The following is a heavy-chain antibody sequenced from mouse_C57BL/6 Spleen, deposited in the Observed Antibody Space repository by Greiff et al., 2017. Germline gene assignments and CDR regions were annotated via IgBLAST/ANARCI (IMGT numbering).Heavy chain of an antibody. V-gene: IGHV1-81*01. J-gene: IGHJ4*01. D-gene: IGHD1-1*01. CDR1: GYTFTSYG. CDR3: AREGITTVVEVYAMDY. CDR2: IYPRSGNT. Sequence: VQLQESGAELARPGASVKLSCKASGYTFTSYGISWVKQRTGQGLEWIGEIYPRSGNTYYNEKFKGKATLTADKSSSTAYMELRSLTSEDSAVYFCAREGITTVVEVYAMDYWGQGTSVTVSS.